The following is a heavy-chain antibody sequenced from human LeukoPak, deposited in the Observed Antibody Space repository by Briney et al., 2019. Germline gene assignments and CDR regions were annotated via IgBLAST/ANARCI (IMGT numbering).Heavy chain of an antibody. CDR3: ARLNGGN. CDR1: GGSISSYY. V-gene: IGHV4-59*08. Sequence: SETLSLTCTVSGGSISSYYWSWIRQPRGKGLEWLAYVDYSGSTAYNPSLNGRVAISPDTSKNQFSLKLRSVTAADTAVYYCARLNGGNWGPGILVTVSS. J-gene: IGHJ4*02. D-gene: IGHD4-23*01. CDR2: VDYSGST.